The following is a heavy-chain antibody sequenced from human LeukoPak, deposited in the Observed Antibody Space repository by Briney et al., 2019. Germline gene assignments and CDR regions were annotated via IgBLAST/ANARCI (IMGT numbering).Heavy chain of an antibody. V-gene: IGHV3-21*01. D-gene: IGHD2-2*01. Sequence: GGSLRLSCAASGFTFSSYSMNWVRQAPGKGLEWVSSINSDSNYIYYADSVKGRFTISRDAKNSVYLQMNSLRAEDTAVYYCARGTGEPAATEYNWFDPWGQGTLVTVSS. CDR2: INSDSNYI. CDR3: ARGTGEPAATEYNWFDP. CDR1: GFTFSSYS. J-gene: IGHJ5*02.